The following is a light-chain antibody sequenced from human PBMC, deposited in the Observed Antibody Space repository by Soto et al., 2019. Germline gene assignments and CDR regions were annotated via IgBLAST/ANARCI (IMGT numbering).Light chain of an antibody. J-gene: IGKJ2*01. CDR2: GAS. Sequence: EIVLTQSPGTLSLSPGERATLSCRASQSVSSGYLVWYQHKPGQAPRLLIYGASSRATGIPDRFSGSGSGTDFTLTISRLEPEDFAVYYCQQYGSSSGYTFGQGTKLEIK. CDR1: QSVSSGY. V-gene: IGKV3-20*01. CDR3: QQYGSSSGYT.